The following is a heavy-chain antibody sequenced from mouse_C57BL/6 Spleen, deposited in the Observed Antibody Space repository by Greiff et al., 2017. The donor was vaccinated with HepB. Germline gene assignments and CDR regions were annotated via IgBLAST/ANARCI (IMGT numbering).Heavy chain of an antibody. D-gene: IGHD1-1*01. CDR1: GFNIKNTY. V-gene: IGHV14-3*01. CDR3: ARGYYGSSYWYFDV. CDR2: IDPANGNT. Sequence: EVQGVESVAELVRPGASVKLSCTASGFNIKNTYMHWVKQRPEQGLEWIGRIDPANGNTKYAPKFQGKATITADTSSNTAYLQLSSLTSEDTAIYYCARGYYGSSYWYFDVWGTGTTVTVSS. J-gene: IGHJ1*03.